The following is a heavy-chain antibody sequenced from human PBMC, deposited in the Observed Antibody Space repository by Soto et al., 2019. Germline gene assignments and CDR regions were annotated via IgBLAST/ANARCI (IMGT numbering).Heavy chain of an antibody. CDR2: ISYDGSNK. D-gene: IGHD3-10*01. J-gene: IGHJ5*02. Sequence: QVQLVESGGGVVQPGRSLRLSCAASGFTFSSSGMHWVRQGPGKGLAWVAVISYDGSNKYYADSVKGRFTISRDNSKNPLYLQMNSLRAEDPAVYYCAKDLGIGDEDWFDPCGQGTLVTVSS. V-gene: IGHV3-30*18. CDR3: AKDLGIGDEDWFDP. CDR1: GFTFSSSG.